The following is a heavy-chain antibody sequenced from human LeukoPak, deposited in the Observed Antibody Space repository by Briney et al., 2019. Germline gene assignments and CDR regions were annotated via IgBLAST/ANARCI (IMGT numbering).Heavy chain of an antibody. D-gene: IGHD3-3*01. CDR2: ISPYNGNT. V-gene: IGHV1-18*04. J-gene: IGHJ5*02. CDR1: GYTFTGYY. CDR3: ARDRHYDAASVFDP. Sequence: ASVKVSCKASGYTFTGYYMHWVRQAPGQGLQWMGWISPYNGNTKYAQKFQGRVTMTTDTATSTAYMELRSLRSDDTAVYHCARDRHYDAASVFDPWGQGTLVTVSS.